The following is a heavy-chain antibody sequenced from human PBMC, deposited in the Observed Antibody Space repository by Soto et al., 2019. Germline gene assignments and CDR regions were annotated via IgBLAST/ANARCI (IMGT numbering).Heavy chain of an antibody. CDR3: AREIRSGYYKYWYFDL. V-gene: IGHV1-2*02. D-gene: IGHD3-3*01. CDR1: GYTFTGYY. Sequence: ASVKVSCKASGYTFTGYYMHWVRQAPGQGLEWMGWINPNSGGTNYAQKFQGGVTMTRDTSINTVYMELSRLRSDDTAVYYCAREIRSGYYKYWYFDLWGRGTLVTVSS. CDR2: INPNSGGT. J-gene: IGHJ2*01.